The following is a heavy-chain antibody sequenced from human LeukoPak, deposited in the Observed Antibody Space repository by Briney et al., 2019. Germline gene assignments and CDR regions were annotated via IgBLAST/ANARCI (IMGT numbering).Heavy chain of an antibody. V-gene: IGHV1-2*02. D-gene: IGHD6-19*01. CDR1: GYTFTSYG. CDR2: INPNSGGT. Sequence: ASVKVSCKASGYTFTSYGISWVRQAPGQGLEWMGWINPNSGGTNYAQKFQGRVTMTRDTSISTAYMELSRLRSDDTAVYYCARVVAVAGMDYFDYWGQGTLVTVSS. CDR3: ARVVAVAGMDYFDY. J-gene: IGHJ4*02.